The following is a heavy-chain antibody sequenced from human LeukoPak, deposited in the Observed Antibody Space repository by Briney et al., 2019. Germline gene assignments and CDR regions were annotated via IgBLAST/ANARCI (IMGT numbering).Heavy chain of an antibody. V-gene: IGHV3-30*04. CDR2: ISYDGSKE. J-gene: IGHJ4*02. CDR3: AKDWGYYYGSGSYFDY. Sequence: GGSLRLSCAASGFTFNKYDMHWVRQAPGKGLDWVTFISYDGSKEHYADSVKGRFTISRDNSKNTLYLQMNSLRAEDTAVYYCAKDWGYYYGSGSYFDYWGQGTLVTVSS. CDR1: GFTFNKYD. D-gene: IGHD3-10*01.